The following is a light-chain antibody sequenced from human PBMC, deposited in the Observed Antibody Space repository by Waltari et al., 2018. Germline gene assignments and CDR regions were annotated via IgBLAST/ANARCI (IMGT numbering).Light chain of an antibody. Sequence: CRESQYISDYLNWYQQKPGKAPKLLISAASSLQWGVPSRFSGSGSGTVFTLTISNLQPEDFATYYCQQSKNAPLTFGGGTRVEI. J-gene: IGKJ4*01. CDR3: QQSKNAPLT. CDR2: AAS. CDR1: QYISDY. V-gene: IGKV1-39*01.